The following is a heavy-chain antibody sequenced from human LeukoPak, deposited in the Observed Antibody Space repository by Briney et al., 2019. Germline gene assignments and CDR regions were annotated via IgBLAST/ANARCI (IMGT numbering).Heavy chain of an antibody. D-gene: IGHD6-19*01. CDR1: GYTLTELS. CDR2: FDPGDGET. V-gene: IGHV1-24*01. CDR3: ATDSNPGYSSGWLGY. Sequence: ASVKVSCKVSGYTLTELSMHWVRQAPGKGLEWMGGFDPGDGETIYAQKFQGRVTMTEDTSTDTAYMEQSSLRSEDTAVYYCATDSNPGYSSGWLGYWGQGTLVTVSS. J-gene: IGHJ4*02.